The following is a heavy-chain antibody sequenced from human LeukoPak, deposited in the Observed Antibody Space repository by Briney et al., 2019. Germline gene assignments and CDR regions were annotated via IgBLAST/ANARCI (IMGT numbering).Heavy chain of an antibody. CDR3: ARDRTIGYFDY. CDR1: GFTFSSYS. V-gene: IGHV3-48*04. J-gene: IGHJ4*02. CDR2: ISSSSSTI. Sequence: GGSLRLSCAASGFTFSSYSMNWVRQAPGKGLEWVSYISSSSSTIYYADSVKGRFTISRDNAKNSLYLQMNSLRAEDTAVYYCARDRTIGYFDYWGQGTLVTVSS.